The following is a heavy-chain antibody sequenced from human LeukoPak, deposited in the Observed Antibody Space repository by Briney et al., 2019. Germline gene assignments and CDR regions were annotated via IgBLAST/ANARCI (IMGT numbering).Heavy chain of an antibody. CDR1: GGSISSGGYY. Sequence: SETLSLTCTVSGGSISSGGYYWSWIRQHPGKGLEWIGYIYYSGRTYYNPSLKSRVTISVDTSKNQFSLKLSSVTAADTAVYYCARVSKYGDYPDYWGQGTLVTVSS. CDR3: ARVSKYGDYPDY. V-gene: IGHV4-31*03. D-gene: IGHD4-17*01. J-gene: IGHJ4*02. CDR2: IYYSGRT.